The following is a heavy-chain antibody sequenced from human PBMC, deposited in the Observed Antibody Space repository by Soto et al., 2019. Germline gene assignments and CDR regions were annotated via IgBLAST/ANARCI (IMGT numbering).Heavy chain of an antibody. CDR2: ITNSGSTK. CDR3: ARTLAARFDY. CDR1: GFNFSNYN. V-gene: IGHV3-48*04. D-gene: IGHD6-6*01. Sequence: PGGSLRLSCAASGFNFSNYNMNWVRQAPGKGLEWVSHITNSGSTKYYADSVKGRFTISRDNAKNSLFLQMNSLRAEDTAVYYCARTLAARFDYWGQGTPVTVSS. J-gene: IGHJ4*02.